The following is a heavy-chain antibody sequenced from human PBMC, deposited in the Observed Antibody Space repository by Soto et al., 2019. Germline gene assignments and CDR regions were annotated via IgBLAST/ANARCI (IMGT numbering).Heavy chain of an antibody. J-gene: IGHJ3*02. CDR2: IWYDGSNK. CDR3: ARPLVRRITIFGVVYNAFDI. Sequence: SLRLSCAASGFTFSSYGMHWVRQAPGKGLEWVAVIWYDGSNKYYADSVKGRFTISRDNSKNTLYLQMNSLRAEDTAVYYCARPLVRRITIFGVVYNAFDIWGQGTMVTVSS. CDR1: GFTFSSYG. V-gene: IGHV3-33*01. D-gene: IGHD3-3*01.